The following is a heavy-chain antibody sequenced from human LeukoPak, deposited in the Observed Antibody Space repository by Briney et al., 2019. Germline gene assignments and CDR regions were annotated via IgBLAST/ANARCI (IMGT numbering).Heavy chain of an antibody. J-gene: IGHJ4*02. CDR2: ISSSSSYI. Sequence: GGSLRLSCAVSGFTFSSYSINWVRQAPGKGLEWVSSISSSSSYIYYTDSVKGRFTLSRDNAKKSLYLQMNSLRAEDTAVHYCARAPHPYCSGGNCIYFDYWGQGTLVTVSS. CDR1: GFTFSSYS. CDR3: ARAPHPYCSGGNCIYFDY. D-gene: IGHD2-15*01. V-gene: IGHV3-21*01.